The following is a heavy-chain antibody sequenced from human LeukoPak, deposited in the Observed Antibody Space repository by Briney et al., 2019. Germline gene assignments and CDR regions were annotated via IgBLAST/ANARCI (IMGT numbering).Heavy chain of an antibody. D-gene: IGHD1-26*01. J-gene: IGHJ5*02. CDR2: IYSAGST. CDR1: GFTVSSNY. CDR3: AREGGSYFLNWFDP. V-gene: IGHV3-53*01. Sequence: GGSLRLSCAASGFTVSSNYMSWVRQAPGKGLEWVSVIYSAGSTYYADSVKGRFTISRDNSKNTLYLQMNSLRAKDTAVYYCAREGGSYFLNWFDPWGQGTLVTVSS.